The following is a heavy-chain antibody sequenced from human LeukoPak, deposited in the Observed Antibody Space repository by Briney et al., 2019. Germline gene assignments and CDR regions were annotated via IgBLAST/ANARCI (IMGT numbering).Heavy chain of an antibody. V-gene: IGHV3-30*02. CDR3: AKPDYGACGY. Sequence: GGSLRLSCAASGFTFSHYGMHWVRQAPGRGLEWVAVIWNDGSNKYYADSVKGRFTISRDNSKNTLYLQMNSLRAEDTAVYYCAKPDYGACGYWGQGTLVTVSS. J-gene: IGHJ4*02. CDR2: IWNDGSNK. D-gene: IGHD4-17*01. CDR1: GFTFSHYG.